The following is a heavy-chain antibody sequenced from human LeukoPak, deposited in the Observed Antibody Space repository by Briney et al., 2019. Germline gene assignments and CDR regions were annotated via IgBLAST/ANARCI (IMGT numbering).Heavy chain of an antibody. CDR2: INPNSGGT. V-gene: IGHV1-2*02. CDR1: GYTFTGYY. J-gene: IGHJ4*02. Sequence: ASVKVSCKASGYTFTGYYMHWVRQAPGQGLEWMGWINPNSGGTNYAQTFQGRVTMTRDTSISTAYMELSRLRSDDTAVYYCARSSITIFGVVIGGYWGQGTLVTVSS. D-gene: IGHD3-3*01. CDR3: ARSSITIFGVVIGGY.